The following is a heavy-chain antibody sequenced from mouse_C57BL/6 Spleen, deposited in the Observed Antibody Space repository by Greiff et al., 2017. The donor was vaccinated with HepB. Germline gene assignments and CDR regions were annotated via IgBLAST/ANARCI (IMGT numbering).Heavy chain of an antibody. CDR3: TRKTVVAPYFDY. Sequence: QVQLQQSGAELVRPGASVMLSCKASGYTFTDYEMHWVKQTPVHGLEWIGAIDPETGGTAYNQKFKGKAILTADKSSSTAYMELRSLTSEDSAVYYCTRKTVVAPYFDYWGQGTTLTVSS. V-gene: IGHV1-15*01. CDR2: IDPETGGT. D-gene: IGHD1-1*01. CDR1: GYTFTDYE. J-gene: IGHJ2*01.